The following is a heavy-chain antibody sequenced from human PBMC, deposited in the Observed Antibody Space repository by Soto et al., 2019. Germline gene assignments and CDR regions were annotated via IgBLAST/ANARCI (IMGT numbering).Heavy chain of an antibody. J-gene: IGHJ3*02. Sequence: QVQLVQSRTEVKKPGASVKVSCKASGYSFTSYGINWVRQAPGQGLEWMGWISTNKGNTNYAQKFQGRVTMTTDTSTSTAYMELRSLRSDDTAVYYCARDRDQDSGSWYANDAFNIWGQGTPVTVSS. CDR1: GYSFTSYG. V-gene: IGHV1-18*04. CDR2: ISTNKGNT. CDR3: ARDRDQDSGSWYANDAFNI. D-gene: IGHD6-13*01.